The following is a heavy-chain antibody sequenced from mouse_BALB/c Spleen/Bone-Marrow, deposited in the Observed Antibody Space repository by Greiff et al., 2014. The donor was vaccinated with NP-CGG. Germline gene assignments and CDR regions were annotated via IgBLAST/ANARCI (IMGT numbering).Heavy chain of an antibody. V-gene: IGHV1-61*01. Sequence: QVQLKESGAELVRPGTSVKLSRKASGYTFTTYWMNWVRQRPGQGLEWIGMIDPSDSETHYNQMFKDKATLTVDKSSSTAYMQLGSLTSEDSAVYYCARGYGNSVAWFAYWGQGTLVTVSA. CDR2: IDPSDSET. CDR1: GYTFTTYW. D-gene: IGHD2-10*02. CDR3: ARGYGNSVAWFAY. J-gene: IGHJ3*01.